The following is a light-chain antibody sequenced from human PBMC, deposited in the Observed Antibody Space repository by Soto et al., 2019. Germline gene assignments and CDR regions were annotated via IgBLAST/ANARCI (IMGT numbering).Light chain of an antibody. CDR2: EGS. J-gene: IGLJ2*01. Sequence: QSALTQPASVSGSPGQSITISCTGTSSDVGSYNLVSWYQQHPGKAPKLMIYEGSKRPSGVSNRFSGSKSGNTASLTISGLQAEDEADYYCCSYASSSEVFGGGTKLTVL. CDR3: CSYASSSEV. V-gene: IGLV2-23*01. CDR1: SSDVGSYNL.